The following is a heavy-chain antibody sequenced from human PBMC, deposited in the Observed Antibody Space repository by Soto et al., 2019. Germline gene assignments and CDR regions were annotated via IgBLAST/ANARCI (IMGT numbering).Heavy chain of an antibody. CDR1: GFTFSNFG. J-gene: IGHJ4*02. CDR2: ISSDGSDK. V-gene: IGHV3-30*18. D-gene: IGHD2-15*01. Sequence: QVQLVESGGGVVQPGRSLRLSCAASGFTFSNFGMHWVRQAPGKGLEWVAVISSDGSDKYYSDSVKGRFTISRDNSKNTLFLRMNSRRVEDTAVYYCAKGSEVARQELDYWGQGTLVTVSS. CDR3: AKGSEVARQELDY.